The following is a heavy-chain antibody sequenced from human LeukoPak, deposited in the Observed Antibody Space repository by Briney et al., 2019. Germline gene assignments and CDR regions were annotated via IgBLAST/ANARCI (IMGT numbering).Heavy chain of an antibody. CDR2: ISSSSSYI. CDR3: ARGYYGDRYYYYGMDV. J-gene: IGHJ6*02. Sequence: GGSLRLSCAASGFTFSSYSMNWVRQAPGKGLEWVSSISSSSSYIYYADSVKGRFTISRDNAKNSLYLQMNSLRAEDTAVYYCARGYYGDRYYYYGMDVWGQGTTVTVSS. D-gene: IGHD4-17*01. CDR1: GFTFSSYS. V-gene: IGHV3-21*01.